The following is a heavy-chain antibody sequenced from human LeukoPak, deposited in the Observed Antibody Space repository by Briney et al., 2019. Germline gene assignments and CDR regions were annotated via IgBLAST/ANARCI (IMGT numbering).Heavy chain of an antibody. V-gene: IGHV4-61*05. CDR1: GGSISSSIYY. D-gene: IGHD6-19*01. Sequence: SETLSLPCIVSGGSISSSIYYWSWIRQPPGKGLEWIGYIYHNGGTNYNPSLQSRLTISVDTSKNQFSLKLSSVTAADTAVYYCARHLRAVAGGRYFDYWGQGTQVTVSS. J-gene: IGHJ4*02. CDR2: IYHNGGT. CDR3: ARHLRAVAGGRYFDY.